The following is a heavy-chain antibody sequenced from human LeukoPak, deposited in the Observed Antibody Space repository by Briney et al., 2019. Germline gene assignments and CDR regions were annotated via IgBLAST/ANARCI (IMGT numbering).Heavy chain of an antibody. V-gene: IGHV4-39*01. D-gene: IGHD2-8*01. Sequence: PSETLSLTCTVSGGSISSSSYYWGWIRPPPWKGLEWIVSIYYSGSTYYNPSLKSRVTISVDTSKNQFSLKLSSVTAADTAVYYCARLAYCTNGVCSFFDYWGQGTLVTVSS. CDR3: ARLAYCTNGVCSFFDY. CDR1: GGSISSSSYY. J-gene: IGHJ4*02. CDR2: IYYSGST.